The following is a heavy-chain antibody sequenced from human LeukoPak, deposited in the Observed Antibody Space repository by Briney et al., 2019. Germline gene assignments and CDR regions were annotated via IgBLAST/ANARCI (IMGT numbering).Heavy chain of an antibody. J-gene: IGHJ4*02. Sequence: PGGSLRLSCAASGFTFTNAWMSWVRQAPGKGLEWVGRIRSKADGGTADYAAPVKGRFIISRDDSRNTVYLQMNSLRTEDTAVYYCSTWTGLYDYWGQGTLVTVSS. CDR1: GFTFTNAW. CDR3: STWTGLYDY. CDR2: IRSKADGGTA. V-gene: IGHV3-15*01. D-gene: IGHD1-14*01.